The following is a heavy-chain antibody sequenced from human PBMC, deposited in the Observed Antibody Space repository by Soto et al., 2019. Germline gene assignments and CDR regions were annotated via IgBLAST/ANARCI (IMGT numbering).Heavy chain of an antibody. J-gene: IGHJ6*02. Sequence: QVQLQQWGAGLLKPSETLSLTCAVYGGSFSGYYWSWIRQPPGKGLEWIGEINHSGSTNYNPSLKSRVTISVDTSKNQFSLKLSSETAADTAVYYCARGPPMIFGVAYYYYGMDVWGQGTTVTVSS. CDR2: INHSGST. D-gene: IGHD3-3*01. V-gene: IGHV4-34*01. CDR1: GGSFSGYY. CDR3: ARGPPMIFGVAYYYYGMDV.